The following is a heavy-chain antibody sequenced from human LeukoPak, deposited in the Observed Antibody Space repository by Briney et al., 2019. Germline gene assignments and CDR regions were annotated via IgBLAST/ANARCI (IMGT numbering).Heavy chain of an antibody. J-gene: IGHJ2*01. V-gene: IGHV1-2*02. Sequence: VASVTVSCKASGYTFTGFYIHWVRQAPGQGLEWMGWIIPNSGGTNYAQKSQDSVTMTRDTSISTAYMELSSLKSDDTAVYYCARPLSTSGWYFDLWGRGTLVTVSS. CDR1: GYTFTGFY. CDR3: ARPLSTSGWYFDL. CDR2: IIPNSGGT. D-gene: IGHD3-10*01.